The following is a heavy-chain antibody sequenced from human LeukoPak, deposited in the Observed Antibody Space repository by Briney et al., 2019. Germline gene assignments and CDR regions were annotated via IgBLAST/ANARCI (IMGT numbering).Heavy chain of an antibody. V-gene: IGHV4-4*07. CDR3: ARVGCSSTSCYYMDV. CDR2: IYTSGST. CDR1: GGSISSYC. D-gene: IGHD2-2*01. Sequence: PSETLSLTCTVSGGSISSYCWSWIRQPAGKGLEWIGRIYTSGSTNYNPSLKSRVTMSVDTSKNQFSLKLSSVTAADTAVYYCARVGCSSTSCYYMDVWGKGTTVTVSS. J-gene: IGHJ6*03.